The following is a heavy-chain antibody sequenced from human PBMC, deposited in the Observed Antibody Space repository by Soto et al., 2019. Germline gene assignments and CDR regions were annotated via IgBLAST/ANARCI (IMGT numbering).Heavy chain of an antibody. J-gene: IGHJ4*02. CDR2: IYYSGST. CDR1: GGSISSGGYY. V-gene: IGHV4-31*03. D-gene: IGHD3-3*01. CDR3: ASSSGTYDFWSGLIPDY. Sequence: SETLSLTCTVSGGSISSGGYYWSWIRQHPGKGLGWIGYIYYSGSTYYNPSPKSRVTISVDTSKNQFSLKLGSVTAADTAVYYCASSSGTYDFWSGLIPDYWGQGTLVTVSS.